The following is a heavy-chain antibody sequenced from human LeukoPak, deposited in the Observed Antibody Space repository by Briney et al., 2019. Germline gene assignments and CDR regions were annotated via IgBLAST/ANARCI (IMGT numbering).Heavy chain of an antibody. Sequence: ASVKVSCKASGYTFTGYCMHWVRQAPGQGLEWMGWINPNSGGTNYAQKFQGRVTMTRDTSISTAYMELSRLRSDDTAVYYCARDAAAAGTYYYYMDVWGKGTTVTVSS. CDR1: GYTFTGYC. D-gene: IGHD6-13*01. V-gene: IGHV1-2*02. CDR2: INPNSGGT. CDR3: ARDAAAAGTYYYYMDV. J-gene: IGHJ6*03.